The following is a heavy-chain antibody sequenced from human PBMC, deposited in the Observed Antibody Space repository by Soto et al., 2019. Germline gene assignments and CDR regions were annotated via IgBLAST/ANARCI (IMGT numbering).Heavy chain of an antibody. Sequence: GASVKVSCKASGGTFSSYAISWVRQAPGQGLEWMGGIIPIFGTANYAQKFQGRVTITADESTSTAYMELSSLRSEDTAVYYCAREYSSGRRAFDIWGQGTMVTVSS. D-gene: IGHD6-19*01. J-gene: IGHJ3*02. CDR2: IIPIFGTA. CDR1: GGTFSSYA. CDR3: AREYSSGRRAFDI. V-gene: IGHV1-69*13.